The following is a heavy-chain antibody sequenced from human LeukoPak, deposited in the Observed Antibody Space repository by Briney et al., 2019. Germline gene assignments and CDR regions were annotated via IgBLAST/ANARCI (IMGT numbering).Heavy chain of an antibody. CDR1: GFTFSDYV. Sequence: GGSLRLSCAASGFTFSDYVMHWVRQAPGKGLEWVALISYDGSNKDYTDSVKGRFTISRDNSKNTLYLQLNSLRAEDTAVYYCVWDYGDYVMDVWGLGTTVIVTS. CDR3: VWDYGDYVMDV. V-gene: IGHV3-30*03. CDR2: ISYDGSNK. J-gene: IGHJ6*02. D-gene: IGHD4-17*01.